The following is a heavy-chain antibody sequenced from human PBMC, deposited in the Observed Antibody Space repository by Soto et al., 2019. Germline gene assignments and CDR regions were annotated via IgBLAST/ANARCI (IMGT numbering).Heavy chain of an antibody. Sequence: QVLLVQSGAEVKKPGSSVRVSCKTSGGTFSSFAISWVRLAPGQGLEWMGVIVPMFAAPTYAQKFQGRVSITADESTRTAYMELSRLRSDDTAVYYCALDRVMRGNAYYYGMDVWGQGTTVTVSS. V-gene: IGHV1-69*12. CDR2: IVPMFAAP. CDR1: GGTFSSFA. CDR3: ALDRVMRGNAYYYGMDV. D-gene: IGHD2-21*01. J-gene: IGHJ6*02.